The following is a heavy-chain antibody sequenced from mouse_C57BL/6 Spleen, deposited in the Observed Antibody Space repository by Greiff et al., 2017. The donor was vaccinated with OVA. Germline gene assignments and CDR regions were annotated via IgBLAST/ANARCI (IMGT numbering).Heavy chain of an antibody. CDR3: AREDDGPYAMDY. J-gene: IGHJ4*01. CDR2: ISYDGSN. CDR1: GYSITSGYY. D-gene: IGHD2-3*01. V-gene: IGHV3-6*01. Sequence: EVQLQQSGPGLVKPSQSLSLTCSVTGYSITSGYYWNWIRQFPGNKLEWMGYISYDGSNNYNPSLKNRISITRDTSKNQFFLKLHSVTTEDTATYYCAREDDGPYAMDYWGKGTSVTVSS.